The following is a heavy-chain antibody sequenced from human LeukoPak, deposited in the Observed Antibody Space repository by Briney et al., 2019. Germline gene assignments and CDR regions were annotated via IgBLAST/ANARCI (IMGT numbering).Heavy chain of an antibody. CDR3: AKDHHPIAAGTGSDDYYGMDV. D-gene: IGHD6-13*01. CDR2: ISWNSGSI. Sequence: GGSLRLSCAASGFTFDDYAMHWVRQAPGKGLEWVSGISWNSGSIGYADSVKGRFTISRDNAKNSLYLQMNSLRAEDTALYYCAKDHHPIAAGTGSDDYYGMDVWGQGTTVTVSS. V-gene: IGHV3-9*01. J-gene: IGHJ6*02. CDR1: GFTFDDYA.